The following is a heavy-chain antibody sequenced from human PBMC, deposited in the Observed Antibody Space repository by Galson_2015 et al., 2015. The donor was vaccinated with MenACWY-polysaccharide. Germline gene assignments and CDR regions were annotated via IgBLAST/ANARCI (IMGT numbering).Heavy chain of an antibody. Sequence: SLRLSCAASGFTLSHYGMHWVRQAPGRGLEWVEAIWHDGHVKYYADSVKGRFTISRDNSRSTLYLEMNSLRVEDTAVYYCARDKGQEAPMDVWGKGTTVIVSS. CDR2: IWHDGHVK. V-gene: IGHV3-33*01. CDR3: ARDKGQEAPMDV. J-gene: IGHJ6*03. CDR1: GFTLSHYG.